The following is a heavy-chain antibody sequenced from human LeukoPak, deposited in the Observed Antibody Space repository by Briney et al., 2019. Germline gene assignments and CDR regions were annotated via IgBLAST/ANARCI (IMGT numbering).Heavy chain of an antibody. CDR1: GFTFSSYS. Sequence: NPGGSLRLSCAASGFTFSSYSMHWVHQAPGKGLEWVSSISSSSIYIYYADSVKGRFTISRDNAKNSLYLQMNSLRAEDTAVYYCARVQWLTTGYYMDVWGKGTTVTVSS. CDR2: ISSSSIYI. J-gene: IGHJ6*03. CDR3: ARVQWLTTGYYMDV. V-gene: IGHV3-21*01. D-gene: IGHD6-19*01.